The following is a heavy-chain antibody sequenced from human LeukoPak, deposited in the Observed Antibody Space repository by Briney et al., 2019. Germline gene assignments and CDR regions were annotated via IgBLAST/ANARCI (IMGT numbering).Heavy chain of an antibody. Sequence: SETLSLTCTVSGGSISSYYWSWVRQPPGKGLEWIGYIYYSGSTNYNPSLKSRVTISVDTSKNQFSLKLSSVTAADTAVYYCARPLHYYDSSGYYDAFDIWGQGTMVTVSS. CDR2: IYYSGST. V-gene: IGHV4-59*08. CDR3: ARPLHYYDSSGYYDAFDI. CDR1: GGSISSYY. J-gene: IGHJ3*02. D-gene: IGHD3-22*01.